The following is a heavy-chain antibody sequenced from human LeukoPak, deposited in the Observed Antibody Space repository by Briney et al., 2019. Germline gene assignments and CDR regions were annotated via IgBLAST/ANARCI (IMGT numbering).Heavy chain of an antibody. CDR3: ARDLTSRWELLAFQGY. CDR2: VSAYNGNT. CDR1: GYTFTSYG. Sequence: ASVKVSCKASGYTFTSYGICWVRPAPAQGVGWMGWVSAYNGNTNYAQKLQGRVTMTTDTSTSTAYMELRSLRSDDTAVYYCARDLTSRWELLAFQGYWGQGTLVTVSS. D-gene: IGHD1-26*01. V-gene: IGHV1-18*01. J-gene: IGHJ4*02.